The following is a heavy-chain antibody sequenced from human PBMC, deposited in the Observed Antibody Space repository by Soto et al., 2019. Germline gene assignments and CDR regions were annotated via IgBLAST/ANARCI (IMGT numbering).Heavy chain of an antibody. CDR2: IIPIFGTT. Sequence: GASVKVSCKASGGTFSNYVFTWVRQAPGHGLEWMGGIIPIFGTTNHAQKFQDRVTITADEPTSTAYMELSSLRSEDTAVYYCARKYCSGGSCYFDYWGQGTLVTVSS. CDR3: ARKYCSGGSCYFDY. V-gene: IGHV1-69*13. J-gene: IGHJ4*02. D-gene: IGHD2-15*01. CDR1: GGTFSNYV.